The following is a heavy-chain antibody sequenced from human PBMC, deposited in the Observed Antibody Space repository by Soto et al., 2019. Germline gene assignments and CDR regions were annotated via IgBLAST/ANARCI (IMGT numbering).Heavy chain of an antibody. CDR3: ARDMGVGDFDY. CDR2: IIPILGIT. CDR1: GGTFSSYT. D-gene: IGHD1-26*01. V-gene: IGHV1-69*04. Sequence: GASVKVSCKASGGTFSSYTISWVRQAPGQGLEWMGRIIPILGITNYAQKFQGRVTITADKSTSTAYMELSSLRSEDTAVYYCARDMGVGDFDYWGQGALVTVSS. J-gene: IGHJ4*02.